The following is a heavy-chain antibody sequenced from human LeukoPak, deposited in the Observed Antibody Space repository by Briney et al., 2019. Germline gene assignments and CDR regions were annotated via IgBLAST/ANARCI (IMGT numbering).Heavy chain of an antibody. CDR3: ARSYGYDNYYYYYMDV. D-gene: IGHD5-18*01. V-gene: IGHV4-4*07. CDR1: GGSISSYY. Sequence: PSETLSLTCTVPGGSISSYYWSWIRQPAGKGLEWIGRIYTSGSTNYNPSLKSRVTISVDKSKNQFSLKLSSVTAADTAVYYCARSYGYDNYYYYYMDVWGKGTTVTVSS. CDR2: IYTSGST. J-gene: IGHJ6*03.